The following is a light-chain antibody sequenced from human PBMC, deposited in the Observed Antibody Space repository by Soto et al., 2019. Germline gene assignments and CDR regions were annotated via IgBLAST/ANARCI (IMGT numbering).Light chain of an antibody. CDR3: QPYDNLPLT. CDR2: DAS. CDR1: QDISNY. V-gene: IGKV1-33*01. J-gene: IGKJ4*01. Sequence: DIQMTQSPSSLSASVGDRVTITCQASQDISNYLNWYQQKPGKAHKLLIYDASNLETGVPSRFSGSGSGTDFNFTISSLQPEDIATYYCQPYDNLPLTFGGGTKVEIK.